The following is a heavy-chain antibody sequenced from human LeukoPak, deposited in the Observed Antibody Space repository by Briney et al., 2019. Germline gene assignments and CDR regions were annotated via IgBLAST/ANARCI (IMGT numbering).Heavy chain of an antibody. CDR1: GYTLTELS. J-gene: IGHJ5*02. CDR2: FDPEDGET. D-gene: IGHD6-13*01. CDR3: AIVDYSSSSGGFDP. V-gene: IGHV1-24*01. Sequence: ASVKVSCKVSGYTLTELSMHWVRQAPGKGLEWMGGFDPEDGETIYAQKFQGRVTMTEDTSTDTAYMELSSLRSEDTAVYYCAIVDYSSSSGGFDPWGQGTLVTVSS.